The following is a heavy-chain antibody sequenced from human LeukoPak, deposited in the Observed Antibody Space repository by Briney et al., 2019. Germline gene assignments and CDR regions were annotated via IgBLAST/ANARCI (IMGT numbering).Heavy chain of an antibody. V-gene: IGHV3-7*01. CDR3: ARDNYYDSSGLDY. J-gene: IGHJ4*02. CDR2: IKQDGSEK. D-gene: IGHD3-22*01. Sequence: GSLRLSCAASGFTFSSYWMSWVRQAPGKGLEWVANIKQDGSEKYYVDSVKGRFTISRDNAKNSLYLQMNSLRAEDTAVYYCARDNYYDSSGLDYWGQGTLVTVSP. CDR1: GFTFSSYW.